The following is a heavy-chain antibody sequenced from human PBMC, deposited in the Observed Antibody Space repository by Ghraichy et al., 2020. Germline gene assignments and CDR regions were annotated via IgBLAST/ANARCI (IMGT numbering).Heavy chain of an antibody. Sequence: ASVKVSCKASGYTFTSYDINWVRQATGQGLEWMGWMNPNSGNTGYAQKFQGRVTMTRNTSISTAYMELSSLRSEDTAVYYCASLLYSQWLSGYGMDVWGQGTTVTVSS. V-gene: IGHV1-8*01. CDR2: MNPNSGNT. CDR3: ASLLYSQWLSGYGMDV. D-gene: IGHD6-19*01. J-gene: IGHJ6*02. CDR1: GYTFTSYD.